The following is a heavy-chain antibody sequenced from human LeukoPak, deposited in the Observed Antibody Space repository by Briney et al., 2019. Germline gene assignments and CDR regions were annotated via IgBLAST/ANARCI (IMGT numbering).Heavy chain of an antibody. CDR3: ATVVYDSSGYYNLDY. J-gene: IGHJ4*02. D-gene: IGHD3-22*01. V-gene: IGHV1-24*01. Sequence: ASVKVSCKVSGYTLTELSMHWVRQAPGKGLEWMGGFDPEDGETIYAQKFQGRVTMTEDTSTDTAYMELSSLRSEDTAVYYCATVVYDSSGYYNLDYWGQGTLVTVSS. CDR1: GYTLTELS. CDR2: FDPEDGET.